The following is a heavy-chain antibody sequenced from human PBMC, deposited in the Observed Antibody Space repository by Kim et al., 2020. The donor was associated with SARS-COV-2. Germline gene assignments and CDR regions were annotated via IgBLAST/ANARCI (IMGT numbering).Heavy chain of an antibody. CDR2: ISAYNGNT. Sequence: ASVKVSCKASGYTFTSYGISWVRQAPGQGLEWMGWISAYNGNTNYAQKLQGRVTMTTDTSTSTAYMELRSLRSDDTAVYYCARDVPELTPDYYYYYGMDVWGQGTTVTVSS. J-gene: IGHJ6*02. D-gene: IGHD1-26*01. V-gene: IGHV1-18*04. CDR1: GYTFTSYG. CDR3: ARDVPELTPDYYYYYGMDV.